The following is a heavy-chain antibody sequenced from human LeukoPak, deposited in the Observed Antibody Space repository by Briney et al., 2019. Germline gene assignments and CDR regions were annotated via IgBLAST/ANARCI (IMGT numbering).Heavy chain of an antibody. D-gene: IGHD3-16*01. V-gene: IGHV4-4*07. Sequence: PSETLSLTCTVSGGSISSYYWSWIRQPAGKGLEWIGRIYTSGSTNYNPSLKSRVTMSVDTSKNQFSLKLSSVTAADTAVYYCERDWGYIDDRGAFDIWGQGTMVTVSS. J-gene: IGHJ3*02. CDR1: GGSISSYY. CDR2: IYTSGST. CDR3: ERDWGYIDDRGAFDI.